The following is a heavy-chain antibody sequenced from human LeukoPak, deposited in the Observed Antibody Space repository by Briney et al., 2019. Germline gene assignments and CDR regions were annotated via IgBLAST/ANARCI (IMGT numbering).Heavy chain of an antibody. D-gene: IGHD6-25*01. V-gene: IGHV4-39*01. CDR2: IYYSGST. Sequence: SETLSLTCTVSGGSISSSSYYWGWIRQPPGKGLEWIGSIYYSGSTYYNPSLKSRVTISVDTSKNQFSLKLSSVTAADTAVYYCARGGPHYLARLDPFDFWGQGTLVTVSS. CDR1: GGSISSSSYY. J-gene: IGHJ4*02. CDR3: ARGGPHYLARLDPFDF.